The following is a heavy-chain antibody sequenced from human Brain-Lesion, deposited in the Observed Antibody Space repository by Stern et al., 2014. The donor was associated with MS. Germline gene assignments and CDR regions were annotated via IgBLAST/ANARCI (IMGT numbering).Heavy chain of an antibody. V-gene: IGHV2-70*04. CDR2: LDWDDDK. CDR1: GVSLTSSGVR. Sequence: ESGPALVKPTQTLTLTCTLSGVSLTSSGVRVSWIRQPSGKALEWLARLDWDDDKFYSTSLKTRLTISKDTSKNQVVLTMTNMDPADTATYYCARQRLYYYGSGTEGGLNVWGQGTTVTVSS. D-gene: IGHD3-10*01. J-gene: IGHJ6*02. CDR3: ARQRLYYYGSGTEGGLNV.